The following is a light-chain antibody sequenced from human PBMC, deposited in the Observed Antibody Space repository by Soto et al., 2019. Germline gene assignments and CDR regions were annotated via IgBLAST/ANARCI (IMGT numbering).Light chain of an antibody. CDR2: GAS. CDR1: QSISSGY. CDR3: QQYGSSGT. Sequence: EFVLTQSPGTLSLSPGERATLSCRASQSISSGYLAWYQQKPGQAPRLLIYGASSRATGIPDRFSGSGSGTDFTLTISRLEPEDFAVYYCQQYGSSGTFGQGTKV. V-gene: IGKV3-20*01. J-gene: IGKJ1*01.